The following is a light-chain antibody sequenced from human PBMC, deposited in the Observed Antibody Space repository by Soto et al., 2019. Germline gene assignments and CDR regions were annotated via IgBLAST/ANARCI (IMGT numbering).Light chain of an antibody. CDR2: EVS. CDR3: DSYTSSRAYV. Sequence: QSALPQPASVSGSPGQSITISCTGTSSDVGGYNYVSWYQQQSGKAPKLIIHEVSNRPSGVSNRFSGSKSGNTASLTTSGLQAEDEADYYCDSYTSSRAYVFGIGTKVTVL. CDR1: SSDVGGYNY. V-gene: IGLV2-14*01. J-gene: IGLJ1*01.